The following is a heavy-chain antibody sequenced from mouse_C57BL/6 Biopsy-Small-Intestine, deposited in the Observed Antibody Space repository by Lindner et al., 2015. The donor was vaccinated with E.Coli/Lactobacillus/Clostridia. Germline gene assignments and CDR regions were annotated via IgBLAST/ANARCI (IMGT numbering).Heavy chain of an antibody. V-gene: IGHV3-1*01. Sequence: VQLQESGPGMVKPSQSLSLTCTVTGYSITSGYDWHWIRHFPGNKLEWMGYINYSGSTNYNPSLKSRISITHDTSKNHFFLKLNSVTTEDSATYYCARGYYGSTYGYYFDNWGQGTTLTVSS. CDR3: ARGYYGSTYGYYFDN. CDR2: INYSGST. J-gene: IGHJ2*01. D-gene: IGHD1-1*01. CDR1: GYSITSGYD.